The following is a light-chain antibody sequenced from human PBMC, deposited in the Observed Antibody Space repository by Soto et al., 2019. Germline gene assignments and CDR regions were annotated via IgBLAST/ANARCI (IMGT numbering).Light chain of an antibody. CDR3: CSYAGSYV. CDR1: SSDVGGYNY. Sequence: QSALTQPRSVSGSPGQSVTISCTGTSSDVGGYNYVSWYQQHPGKAPKLMIYDVSKRPSGVPDRFSGSKSGNTASLTISGLQAEDEADDDCCSYAGSYVFGTGTKLTVL. CDR2: DVS. J-gene: IGLJ1*01. V-gene: IGLV2-11*01.